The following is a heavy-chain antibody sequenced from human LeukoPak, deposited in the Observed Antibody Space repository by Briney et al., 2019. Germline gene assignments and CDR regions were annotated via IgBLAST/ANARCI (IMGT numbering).Heavy chain of an antibody. V-gene: IGHV3-30*02. CDR2: IRYDGSNK. D-gene: IGHD6-6*01. J-gene: IGHJ4*02. CDR1: GFTFSSYG. Sequence: GGSLRLSCAAYGFTFSSYGMHWVRQAPGKGLEWVAFIRYDGSNKYYADSVKGRFTISRDNSKNTLYLQMNSLRAEDTAVYYCATRYSSSNYFDYWGQGTLVTVSS. CDR3: ATRYSSSNYFDY.